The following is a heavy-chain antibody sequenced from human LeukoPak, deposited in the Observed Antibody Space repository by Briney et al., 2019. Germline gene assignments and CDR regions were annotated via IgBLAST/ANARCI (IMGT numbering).Heavy chain of an antibody. Sequence: GGSLRLSCAASGFTFSSYAMHWVRQAPGKGLEWVAVISYDGSNKYYADSVKGRFSISRDNSKNTLYLQMNSLRAEDTAVYYCARDRGAYCSSTSCPMNSYFDYWGQGTLVTVSS. CDR2: ISYDGSNK. CDR3: ARDRGAYCSSTSCPMNSYFDY. J-gene: IGHJ4*02. CDR1: GFTFSSYA. D-gene: IGHD2-2*01. V-gene: IGHV3-30-3*01.